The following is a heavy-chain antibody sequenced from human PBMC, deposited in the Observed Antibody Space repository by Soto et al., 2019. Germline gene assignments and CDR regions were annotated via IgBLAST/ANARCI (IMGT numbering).Heavy chain of an antibody. V-gene: IGHV3-49*04. CDR1: GFSLGDFA. CDR2: IRGNTYDGRT. CDR3: AKDFSTSRLGFDY. J-gene: IGHJ4*02. Sequence: LRLSCSTSGFSLGDFALSWVRQAPGRGLEWVGIIRGNTYDGRTAYAASVKGRFTISKDESNSIAYLQMDSLKGEDTGMYYCAKDFSTSRLGFDYWVLGTLVTVSS.